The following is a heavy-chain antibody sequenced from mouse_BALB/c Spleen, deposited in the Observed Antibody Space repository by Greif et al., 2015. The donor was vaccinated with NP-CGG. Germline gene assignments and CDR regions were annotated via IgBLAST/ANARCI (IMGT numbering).Heavy chain of an antibody. CDR2: ISNGGGST. CDR3: ARQCGSSYNYAMDY. D-gene: IGHD1-1*01. Sequence: EVHLVESGGGLVQPGGSLKLSCATSGFTFSDYYMYWVRQTPEKRLEWVAYISNGGGSTYYPDTVKGRFTISRDNANNXLYLQMSRLKSEDTAMYYCARQCGSSYNYAMDYWGQGTSVTVSS. CDR1: GFTFSDYY. V-gene: IGHV5-12*02. J-gene: IGHJ4*01.